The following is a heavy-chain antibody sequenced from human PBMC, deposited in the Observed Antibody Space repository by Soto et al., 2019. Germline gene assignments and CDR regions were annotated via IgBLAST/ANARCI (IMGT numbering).Heavy chain of an antibody. CDR3: ARDGPYYYASRMDV. CDR1: GIPVSSNY. D-gene: IGHD3-10*01. Sequence: EVQLVESGGGLVQPGGSLRLSCVASGIPVSSNYMTWVRQAPGKGLEWVSVLHSGGDTYYANSVKGRFTISRHDSTNTVFRQMNSLTAEDTAVYYCARDGPYYYASRMDVWGQGTTVTGSS. V-gene: IGHV3-53*04. CDR2: LHSGGDT. J-gene: IGHJ6*02.